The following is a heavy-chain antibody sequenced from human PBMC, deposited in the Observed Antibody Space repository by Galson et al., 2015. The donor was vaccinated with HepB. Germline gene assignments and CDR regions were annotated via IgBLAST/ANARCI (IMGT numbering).Heavy chain of an antibody. CDR2: ISGSGGST. Sequence: SLRLSCAASGFTFSSYAMSWVRQAPGKGLEWVSAISGSGGSTYYADSVKGRFTISRDNSKNTLYLQMNSLRAEDTAVYYCAKDYDFWSGYYNYYYMDVWGKGTTVTVSS. CDR1: GFTFSSYA. V-gene: IGHV3-23*01. J-gene: IGHJ6*03. CDR3: AKDYDFWSGYYNYYYMDV. D-gene: IGHD3-3*01.